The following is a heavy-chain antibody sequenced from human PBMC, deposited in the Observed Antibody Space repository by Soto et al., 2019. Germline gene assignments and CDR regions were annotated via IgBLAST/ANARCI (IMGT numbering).Heavy chain of an antibody. CDR2: ISYDGTNN. CDR3: AKGDCSGGSCYFSAFDI. Sequence: GGSLRLSCAAAGFPFSSYAMSWVRPAPGKGLEWVAVISYDGTNNYYTESVKGRFTISRDNSKNTLFLQMNSLRAEDTAVYFCAKGDCSGGSCYFSAFDIWGQGTMVTVSS. D-gene: IGHD2-15*01. V-gene: IGHV3-30*18. J-gene: IGHJ3*02. CDR1: GFPFSSYA.